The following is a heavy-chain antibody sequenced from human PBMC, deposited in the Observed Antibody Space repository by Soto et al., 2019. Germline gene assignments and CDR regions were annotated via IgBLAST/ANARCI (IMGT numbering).Heavy chain of an antibody. D-gene: IGHD1-1*01. CDR3: ARGRYGDY. Sequence: QVHLVQSGAEVKKPGASVKVSCKGSGYAFTTYGITWVRQAPGQGLEWMGWISAHNGNTNYAQKLQGRVTVTRDTSTSTAYLELSSLRSDGTAVYYCARGRYGDYWGQGALVSGSS. CDR2: ISAHNGNT. J-gene: IGHJ4*02. V-gene: IGHV1-18*01. CDR1: GYAFTTYG.